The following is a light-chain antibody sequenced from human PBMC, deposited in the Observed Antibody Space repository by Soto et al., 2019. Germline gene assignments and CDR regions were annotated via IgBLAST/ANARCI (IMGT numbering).Light chain of an antibody. CDR1: QGISSY. V-gene: IGKV1-9*01. J-gene: IGKJ4*01. Sequence: DIQLTQSPSFLSASVGDRVTITCRASQGISSYLAWYQQKPGKAPKLLISAASTLQSGVPSRFSGSRSGTDFTLTVSSLQPGDSATYYCQQHNSYPLTFGGGTKVEIK. CDR3: QQHNSYPLT. CDR2: AAS.